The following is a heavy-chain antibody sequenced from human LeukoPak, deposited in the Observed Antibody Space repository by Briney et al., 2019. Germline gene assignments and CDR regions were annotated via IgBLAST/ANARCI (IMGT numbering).Heavy chain of an antibody. Sequence: GASVKVSCKASGYTFTSYYMHWVRQAPGQGLEWMGIINPSGGSTSYAQKFQGRVTMTRDMSTSTVYMELSSLRSEDTAVYYCARARVMLDAFDIWGQGTMVTVSS. CDR1: GYTFTSYY. CDR2: INPSGGST. J-gene: IGHJ3*02. D-gene: IGHD2-8*01. V-gene: IGHV1-46*01. CDR3: ARARVMLDAFDI.